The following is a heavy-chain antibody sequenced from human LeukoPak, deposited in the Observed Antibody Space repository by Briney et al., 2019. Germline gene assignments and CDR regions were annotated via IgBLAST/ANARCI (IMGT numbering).Heavy chain of an antibody. Sequence: SETLSLTCSVSGDSISSYYWSWIRQPPGKGLEWIGYIYYSGSTNYNPSLKSRVTISVDTSKNQFSLKLSSVTAADTAVYYCARRVRNWNDLTGHYRDAFDIWGQGTMVTVSS. J-gene: IGHJ3*02. CDR3: ARRVRNWNDLTGHYRDAFDI. CDR1: GDSISSYY. D-gene: IGHD1-20*01. CDR2: IYYSGST. V-gene: IGHV4-59*01.